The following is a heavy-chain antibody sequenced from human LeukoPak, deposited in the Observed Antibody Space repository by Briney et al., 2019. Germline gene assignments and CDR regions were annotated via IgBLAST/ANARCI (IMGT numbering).Heavy chain of an antibody. J-gene: IGHJ4*02. CDR2: VYYSGST. V-gene: IGHV4-59*01. CDR3: TRDKGPSADRTAFDF. CDR1: GGYISTYY. Sequence: SETLSLTCSVSGGYISTYYWSWIRQPPGRGLEWIGYVYYSGSTNYKPSLQSRVTMSVDTSKNQFSLQLRSVTPADTAVYYCTRDKGPSADRTAFDFWGQGTLVTVSS. D-gene: IGHD2-2*01.